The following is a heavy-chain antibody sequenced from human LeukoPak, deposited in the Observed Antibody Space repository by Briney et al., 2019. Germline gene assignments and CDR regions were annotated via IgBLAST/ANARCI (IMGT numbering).Heavy chain of an antibody. D-gene: IGHD3/OR15-3a*01. J-gene: IGHJ3*01. CDR2: TFYTGRT. CDR1: GDSIISNIYW. V-gene: IGHV4-39*01. Sequence: PSETLSLTCTVSGDSIISNIYWWDWVRLPPGKGLEWIGPTFYTGRTFYSPSLKSRVTISVDTSKNQFSLDLSSATAADTAVYYCARRRHNFDFYDVWGQGTRVTVSS. CDR3: ARRRHNFDFYDV.